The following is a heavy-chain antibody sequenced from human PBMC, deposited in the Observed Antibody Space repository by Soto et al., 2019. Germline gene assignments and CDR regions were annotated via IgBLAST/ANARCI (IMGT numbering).Heavy chain of an antibody. Sequence: EVQLVESGGGLIQPGGSLRLSCAASEFAVGSYYMSWVRQAPGKGLEWVSFIYAGGSTYYADSVKGRFTISRDNSKNTLYLQMNSLRDEDTAVYYCARASGDYATYLDWGQGTLVTVSS. CDR1: EFAVGSYY. J-gene: IGHJ4*02. CDR2: IYAGGST. D-gene: IGHD4-17*01. V-gene: IGHV3-53*01. CDR3: ARASGDYATYLD.